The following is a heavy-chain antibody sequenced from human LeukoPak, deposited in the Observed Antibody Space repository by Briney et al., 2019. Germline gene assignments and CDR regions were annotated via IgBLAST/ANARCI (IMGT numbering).Heavy chain of an antibody. V-gene: IGHV1-69*05. CDR2: IIPIFGTA. CDR1: GGTFSSYA. CDR3: ARDHHDYVWGSYRNFDY. J-gene: IGHJ4*02. D-gene: IGHD3-16*02. Sequence: SVKVSCKASGGTFSSYAISWVRQAPGQGLAWMGGIIPIFGTANYAQKFQGRVTITTDESTSTAYMELSSLRSEDTAVYYCARDHHDYVWGSYRNFDYWGQGTLVTVSS.